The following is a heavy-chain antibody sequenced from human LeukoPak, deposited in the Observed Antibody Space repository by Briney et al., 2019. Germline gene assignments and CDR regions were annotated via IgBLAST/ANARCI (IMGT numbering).Heavy chain of an antibody. CDR3: ARGDDVATIIFYFDY. J-gene: IGHJ4*02. Sequence: SVKVSFKASGGTFISYAIRWVRQAPGQGLEWMGRIIPILGIANYAQKFQGRVTITADKSTSTAYMELSSLRSEDTAVYYCARGDDVATIIFYFDYWGQGTLVTLSS. V-gene: IGHV1-69*04. D-gene: IGHD5-12*01. CDR1: GGTFISYA. CDR2: IIPILGIA.